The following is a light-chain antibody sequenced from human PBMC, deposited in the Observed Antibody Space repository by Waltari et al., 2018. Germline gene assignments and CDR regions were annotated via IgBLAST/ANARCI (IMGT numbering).Light chain of an antibody. CDR1: ASNIGNNF. CDR3: GTWDNSLSGWV. Sequence: QSVLTQPPSESAAPGQKVTISCSGAASNIGNNFDSWYQQFPGASPKLLIFEPNTRPSGIPDRFSGSKSGTSATLGITGLQTGDEADYYCGTWDNSLSGWVFGTGTKLTVL. CDR2: EPN. V-gene: IGLV1-51*01. J-gene: IGLJ3*02.